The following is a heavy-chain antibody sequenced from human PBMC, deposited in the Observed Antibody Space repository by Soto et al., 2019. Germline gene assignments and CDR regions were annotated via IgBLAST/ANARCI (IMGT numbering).Heavy chain of an antibody. V-gene: IGHV3-23*01. Sequence: GGSLRLSCEASGFTFENYAMNWVRRAPGKGLEWVSSISNIGGQTYYADSVKGRFTISRDMSKKTVHLRMNNLRADDTGVYFCAKEMWGCGYDIFGVDISFDHWGQGTPVTVSS. CDR2: ISNIGGQT. D-gene: IGHD3-9*01. J-gene: IGHJ4*02. CDR3: AKEMWGCGYDIFGVDISFDH. CDR1: GFTFENYA.